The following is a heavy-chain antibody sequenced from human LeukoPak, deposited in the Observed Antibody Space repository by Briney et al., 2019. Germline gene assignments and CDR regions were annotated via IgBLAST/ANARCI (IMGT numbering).Heavy chain of an antibody. Sequence: GGSLRLSCEVSGFTFDSFGLSWVRQAPGKGPEWIAYISGSSVAIYYADSVKGRFTISRDNAKNSLDLQMNSLRVEDTGIYYCVKVAKYYYGSETYYFFEHWGQGTPVTASS. CDR3: VKVAKYYYGSETYYFFEH. D-gene: IGHD3-10*01. CDR1: GFTFDSFG. CDR2: ISGSSVAI. J-gene: IGHJ4*02. V-gene: IGHV3-48*01.